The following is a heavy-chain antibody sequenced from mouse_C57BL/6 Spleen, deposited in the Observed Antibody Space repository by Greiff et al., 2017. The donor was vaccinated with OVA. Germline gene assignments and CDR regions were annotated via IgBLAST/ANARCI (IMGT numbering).Heavy chain of an antibody. Sequence: VQLQQSGAELVKPGASVKLSCTASGFNFKDYYMHWVKQRTEQGLEWIGRIDPVDGETKYAPKFKGKATITADTSSNTAYLQLSRLTSEDTAVYYCSRWACNYVLDYWGQGTTLTVSS. V-gene: IGHV14-2*01. CDR1: GFNFKDYY. D-gene: IGHD2-1*01. CDR2: IDPVDGET. CDR3: SRWACNYVLDY. J-gene: IGHJ2*01.